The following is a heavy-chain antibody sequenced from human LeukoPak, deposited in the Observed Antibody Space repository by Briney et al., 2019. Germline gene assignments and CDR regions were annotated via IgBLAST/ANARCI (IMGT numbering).Heavy chain of an antibody. D-gene: IGHD1-26*01. CDR1: GFTFSSYA. CDR2: ISYDGSNK. Sequence: GGSLRLSRAASGFTFSSYAMHWVRQAPGKGLEWVAVISYDGSNKYYADSVKGRFTISRDNSKNTLYLQMNSLRAEDTAVYYCARGAPIVGATQGIDYWGQGTLVTVSS. CDR3: ARGAPIVGATQGIDY. J-gene: IGHJ4*02. V-gene: IGHV3-30-3*01.